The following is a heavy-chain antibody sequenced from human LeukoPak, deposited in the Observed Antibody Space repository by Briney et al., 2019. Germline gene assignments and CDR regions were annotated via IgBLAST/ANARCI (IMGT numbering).Heavy chain of an antibody. CDR2: INPNSGAT. CDR1: GYTPADYY. V-gene: IGHV1-2*02. Sequence: GASVKVSCKASGYTPADYYLHWVRQAPGQGLKWMGWINPNSGATHYAQSFQARVTMTRDTSIASSYMELTGLESDDTAVYYCARGRRILGGPENAGDFFDFWGQGSLVTVSS. D-gene: IGHD3-16*01. J-gene: IGHJ4*01. CDR3: ARGRRILGGPENAGDFFDF.